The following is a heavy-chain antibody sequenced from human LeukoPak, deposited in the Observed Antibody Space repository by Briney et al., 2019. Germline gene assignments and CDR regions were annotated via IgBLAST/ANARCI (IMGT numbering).Heavy chain of an antibody. CDR2: IIPIFGTA. J-gene: IGHJ5*02. CDR3: ARDASLYSNYGWFDP. CDR1: GGTFSSYA. V-gene: IGHV1-69*01. Sequence: GSSVKVSCKASGGTFSSYAISWVRQAPGQGLEWMGGIIPIFGTANYAQKFQGRVTITADESTSTAYMELSSLRSEDTAVYYCARDASLYSNYGWFDPWGQGTLVTVSS. D-gene: IGHD4-11*01.